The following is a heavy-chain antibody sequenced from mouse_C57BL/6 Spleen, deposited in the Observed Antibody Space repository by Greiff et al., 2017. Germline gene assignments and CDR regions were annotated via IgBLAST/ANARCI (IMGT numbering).Heavy chain of an antibody. J-gene: IGHJ2*01. CDR1: GFTFSSYA. CDR3: TREMGTGYFDY. Sequence: EVHLVESGEGLVKPGGSLKLSCAASGFTFSSYAMSWVRQTPEKRLEWVAYISSGGDYIYYADTVKGRFTISRDNARNTLYLQMSSLKSEDTAMYYCTREMGTGYFDYWGQGTTLTVSS. D-gene: IGHD2-3*01. CDR2: ISSGGDYI. V-gene: IGHV5-9-1*02.